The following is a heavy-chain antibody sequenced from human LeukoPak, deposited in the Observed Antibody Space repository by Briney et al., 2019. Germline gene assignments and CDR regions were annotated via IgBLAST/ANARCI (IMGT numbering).Heavy chain of an antibody. Sequence: PSQTLSLTCAVYGGSFNGYYWSWIRQPPGKGLEWIGEINHSGSTNYNPSLKSRVTISVDTSKNQFSMKLSSVTAADTAVYYCASSVDTAHDYWGQGTLVTVSS. V-gene: IGHV4-34*01. CDR3: ASSVDTAHDY. CDR1: GGSFNGYY. D-gene: IGHD5-18*01. CDR2: INHSGST. J-gene: IGHJ4*02.